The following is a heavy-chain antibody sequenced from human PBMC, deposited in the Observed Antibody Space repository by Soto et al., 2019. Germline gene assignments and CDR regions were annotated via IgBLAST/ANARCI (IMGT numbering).Heavy chain of an antibody. J-gene: IGHJ5*02. CDR1: GDSYSISTYS. Sequence: PSETLSLTYNMSGDSYSISTYSWSWIRQPPGKALQWIGFIYQSGDTSYNPSLASRVSISLDRSNNQCSLKLKSVTAADTAVYFCAGMPYTSGLRFDPWGPGTLVTVSS. D-gene: IGHD6-19*01. V-gene: IGHV4-30-2*01. CDR2: IYQSGDT. CDR3: AGMPYTSGLRFDP.